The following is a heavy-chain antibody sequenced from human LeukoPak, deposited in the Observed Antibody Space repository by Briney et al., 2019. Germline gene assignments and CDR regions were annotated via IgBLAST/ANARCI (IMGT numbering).Heavy chain of an antibody. Sequence: KASETLSLTCAVYGGSFSGYYWSWIRQPPGKGLEWIGEINHSGSTNYNPSLKSRVTISVDTSKNQFSLKLSSVTAADTAVYYCARDSSSWYVLEYWGQGTLVTVSS. CDR2: INHSGST. J-gene: IGHJ4*02. CDR3: ARDSSSWYVLEY. D-gene: IGHD6-13*01. CDR1: GGSFSGYY. V-gene: IGHV4-34*09.